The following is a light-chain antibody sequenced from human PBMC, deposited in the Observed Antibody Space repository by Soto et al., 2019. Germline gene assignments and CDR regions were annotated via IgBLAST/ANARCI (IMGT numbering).Light chain of an antibody. CDR1: QSVSNN. J-gene: IGKJ2*01. CDR3: QQYHNWPPEYT. V-gene: IGKV3-15*01. Sequence: EIVMTQSPATLSVSPGERVALSCWASQSVSNNLAWYQQRLGQAPRLLIYGASTRATGIPARFSGSGSGTEFTLTLSSLQSEDFAVYYCQQYHNWPPEYTFGQGTKLEI. CDR2: GAS.